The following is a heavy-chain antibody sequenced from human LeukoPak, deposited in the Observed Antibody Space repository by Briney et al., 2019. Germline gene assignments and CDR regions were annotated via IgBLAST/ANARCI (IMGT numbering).Heavy chain of an antibody. CDR2: TNQDGGET. CDR1: GFTFNKHW. CDR3: AGNLMDV. D-gene: IGHD2/OR15-2a*01. J-gene: IGHJ6*02. V-gene: IGHV3-7*01. Sequence: GGSLRLSCQAAGFTFNKHWMTWVRQAPGKGLGWVANTNQDGGETNYVDSVKGRFTISRDNAKNSVYLQMNSLRVEDTGVYYCAGNLMDVWGQGTTVTVSS.